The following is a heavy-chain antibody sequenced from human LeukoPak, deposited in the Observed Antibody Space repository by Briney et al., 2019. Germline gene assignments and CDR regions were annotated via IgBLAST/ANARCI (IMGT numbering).Heavy chain of an antibody. Sequence: SETLSLTCTVSGGSLSSYYWTWVRQPAGKGVEGIGRIYTSGSTNYNPSLKSRVTMSVDTSNNQFSLNLSSVTAADTAVYYCARQIIAAGKNYYGMDVWGQGTTVTVSS. CDR3: ARQIIAAGKNYYGMDV. CDR2: IYTSGST. J-gene: IGHJ6*02. CDR1: GGSLSSYY. V-gene: IGHV4-4*07. D-gene: IGHD6-13*01.